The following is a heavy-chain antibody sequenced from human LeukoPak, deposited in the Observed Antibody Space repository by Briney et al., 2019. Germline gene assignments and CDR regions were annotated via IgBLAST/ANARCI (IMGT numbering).Heavy chain of an antibody. CDR2: IYSGGST. CDR3: ARGGYYGSGGYVDY. V-gene: IGHV3-66*01. Sequence: GGSLRLSCAASGFTFSSYWMSWVRQAPGKGLEWVSVIYSGGSTYYADSVKGRFTISRDNSKNTLYLQMNSLRAEDTAVYYCARGGYYGSGGYVDYWGQGTLVTVSS. D-gene: IGHD3-10*01. CDR1: GFTFSSYW. J-gene: IGHJ4*02.